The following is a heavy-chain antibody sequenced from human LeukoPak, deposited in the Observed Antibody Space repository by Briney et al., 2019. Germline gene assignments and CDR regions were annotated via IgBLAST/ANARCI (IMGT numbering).Heavy chain of an antibody. J-gene: IGHJ2*01. CDR2: ISYDGSNK. CDR1: GFTFSSYA. CDR3: AKDLFPLYGDLTTDWYFDL. Sequence: GRSLRLSCAASGFTFSSYAMHWVRQAPGKGLEWVAVISYDGSNKYYADSVKGRFTISRDNSKNTLYLQMNSLRAEDTAVYYCAKDLFPLYGDLTTDWYFDLWGRGTLVTVSS. D-gene: IGHD4-17*01. V-gene: IGHV3-30-3*01.